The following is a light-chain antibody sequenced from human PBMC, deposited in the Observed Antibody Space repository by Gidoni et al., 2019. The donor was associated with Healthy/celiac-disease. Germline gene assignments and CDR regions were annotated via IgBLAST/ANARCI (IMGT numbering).Light chain of an antibody. CDR3: QQYFTTPLT. J-gene: IGKJ4*01. CDR1: RSVLYSSNNKNY. CDR2: WAS. Sequence: DLVMTQSPDSLAVSLGERATINCKSSRSVLYSSNNKNYLAWYQQKPGQPPKLLIYWASTRESGVPDRFSGSGYGTDFTLTISSLQAEDVAVYYCQQYFTTPLTFGGGTKVEMK. V-gene: IGKV4-1*01.